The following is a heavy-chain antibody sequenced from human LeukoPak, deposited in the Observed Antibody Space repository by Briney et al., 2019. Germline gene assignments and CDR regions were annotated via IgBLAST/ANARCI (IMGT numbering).Heavy chain of an antibody. V-gene: IGHV4-61*01. CDR2: IYYSGST. CDR1: GYSISSGYY. J-gene: IGHJ4*02. Sequence: SETLSLTCAASGYSISSGYYWSWIRQPPGKGLEWIGYIYYSGSTNYNPSLKSRVTISVDTSKNQFSLKLSSVTAAATAVYYCAGFSWGGGGYWGQGTLVTASS. D-gene: IGHD3-16*01. CDR3: AGFSWGGGGY.